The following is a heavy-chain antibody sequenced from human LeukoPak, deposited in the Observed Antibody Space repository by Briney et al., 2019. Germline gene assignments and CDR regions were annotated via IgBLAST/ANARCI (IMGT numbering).Heavy chain of an antibody. CDR1: GFTFSSFS. J-gene: IGHJ3*02. D-gene: IGHD3-10*01. CDR3: ARDRGDYYGGRAFDI. V-gene: IGHV3-21*01. CDR2: ISSSSSHT. Sequence: GGSLKLSCAASGFTFSSFSVNWVRQTPGKGLEWVAAISSSSSHTYYADSVKGRFTISRDNAKNSLNLQMNCLRDEDTAVYYCARDRGDYYGGRAFDIWGQGTTVIVSS.